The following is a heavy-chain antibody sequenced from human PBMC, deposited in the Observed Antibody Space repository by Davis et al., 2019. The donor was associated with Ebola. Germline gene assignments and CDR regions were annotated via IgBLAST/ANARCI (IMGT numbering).Heavy chain of an antibody. J-gene: IGHJ6*02. Sequence: GESLKISCAASGFTFSSYSMNWVRQAPGKGLEWVSSISSSSSYIYYADSVKGRFTISRDNAKNSLYLQMNSLRAEDTAVYYCARDSGLGYCTNGVCYANYGMDVWGQGTTVTVSS. V-gene: IGHV3-21*01. CDR1: GFTFSSYS. CDR3: ARDSGLGYCTNGVCYANYGMDV. D-gene: IGHD2-8*01. CDR2: ISSSSSYI.